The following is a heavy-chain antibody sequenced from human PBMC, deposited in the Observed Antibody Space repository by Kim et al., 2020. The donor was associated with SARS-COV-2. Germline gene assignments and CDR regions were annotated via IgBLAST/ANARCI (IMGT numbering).Heavy chain of an antibody. Sequence: SETLSLTCTVSGGSVSSGSYYWSWIRQPPGKGLEWIGYIYYSGSTNYNPSLKSRVTISVDTSKNQFSLKLSSVTAADTAVYYCAREGATGDYAGGFDYWGQGTLVTVSS. CDR1: GGSVSSGSYY. D-gene: IGHD3-16*01. CDR2: IYYSGST. V-gene: IGHV4-61*01. CDR3: AREGATGDYAGGFDY. J-gene: IGHJ4*02.